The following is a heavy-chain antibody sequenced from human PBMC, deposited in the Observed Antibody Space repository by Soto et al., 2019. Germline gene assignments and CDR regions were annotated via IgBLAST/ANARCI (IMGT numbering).Heavy chain of an antibody. CDR1: GFTFSSCW. J-gene: IGHJ4*02. V-gene: IGHV3-74*01. Sequence: EVQLVESGGGLVQPGGSLRLSCAASGFTFSSCWMHWVRQVPGKGLVWVSRINSDGSTTRYADSVKGRFTSSRDNAKNTLYLQMNSLRAEDTAVYYCARDTMATDPFDYWGQGTLVTVSS. CDR3: ARDTMATDPFDY. CDR2: INSDGSTT. D-gene: IGHD5-12*01.